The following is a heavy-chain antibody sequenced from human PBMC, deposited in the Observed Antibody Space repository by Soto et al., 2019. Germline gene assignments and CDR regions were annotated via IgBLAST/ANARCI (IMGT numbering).Heavy chain of an antibody. CDR3: ARVVIAGYFDWLPRGNYYYGMDV. Sequence: ASVKVCCKASGYTFTSYDINWVRQATGQGLEWMGWMNPNSGNTGYAQKFQGRVTMTRNTSISTAYMELSSLRSEDTAVYYCARVVIAGYFDWLPRGNYYYGMDVWGQGTTVTVSS. CDR1: GYTFTSYD. CDR2: MNPNSGNT. J-gene: IGHJ6*02. D-gene: IGHD3-9*01. V-gene: IGHV1-8*01.